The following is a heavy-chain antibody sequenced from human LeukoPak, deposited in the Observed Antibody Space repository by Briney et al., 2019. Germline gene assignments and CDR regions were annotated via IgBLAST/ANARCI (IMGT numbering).Heavy chain of an antibody. D-gene: IGHD4-17*01. J-gene: IGHJ4*02. CDR2: IYYSGST. CDR1: GGSISSGDYY. V-gene: IGHV4-30-4*01. Sequence: PSETLSLTCTVSGGSISSGDYYWRWIRQPPGKGLEWIGYIYYSGSTYYNPSLKSRVTISVDTSKNQFSLKLSSVTAADTAVYYCARVYYGPRGSNPFDYWGQGTLVTVSS. CDR3: ARVYYGPRGSNPFDY.